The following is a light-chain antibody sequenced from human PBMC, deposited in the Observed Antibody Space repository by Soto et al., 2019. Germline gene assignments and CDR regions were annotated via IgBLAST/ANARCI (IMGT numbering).Light chain of an antibody. CDR2: GAS. V-gene: IGKV3-20*01. Sequence: EIRLTQSPATLSVSTGETATLSCRASQSVSSSYLAWYQQKPGQAPRLLIYGASSRATGIPDRFSGSGSGTDFTLTISRLEPEDFAVYYCQQYGSSPGTFGQGTKVDIK. CDR1: QSVSSSY. CDR3: QQYGSSPGT. J-gene: IGKJ1*01.